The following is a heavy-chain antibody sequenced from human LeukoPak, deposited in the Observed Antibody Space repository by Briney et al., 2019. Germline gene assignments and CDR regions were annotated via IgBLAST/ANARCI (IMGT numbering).Heavy chain of an antibody. CDR3: TKAPLMSCTGAFCYPFDS. D-gene: IGHD2-8*02. CDR1: GFTFTNYA. Sequence: GGSLRLSCAASGFTFTNYAMSWVRQTPGKGLEWVSATVGSRPDTYHADSVKGRFTVSRDNSRNALYLQMNNLRIEDSAVYYCTKAPLMSCTGAFCYPFDSWGQGVLVTVSS. V-gene: IGHV3-23*01. CDR2: TVGSRPDT. J-gene: IGHJ4*02.